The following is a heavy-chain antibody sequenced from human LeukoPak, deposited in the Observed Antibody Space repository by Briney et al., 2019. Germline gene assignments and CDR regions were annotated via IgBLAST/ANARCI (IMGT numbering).Heavy chain of an antibody. Sequence: ASVKVSCKASGYIFTGYYMHWVRQAPGQGLEWMGWINPNSGGTNYAQKFQGRVTMTRDTSISTAYMEVSRLRYDDTAVYYCARPLRVTMIRGAAFRASSDFDPWGQGTLVTVSS. CDR3: ARPLRVTMIRGAAFRASSDFDP. CDR2: INPNSGGT. J-gene: IGHJ5*02. V-gene: IGHV1-2*02. CDR1: GYIFTGYY. D-gene: IGHD3-10*01.